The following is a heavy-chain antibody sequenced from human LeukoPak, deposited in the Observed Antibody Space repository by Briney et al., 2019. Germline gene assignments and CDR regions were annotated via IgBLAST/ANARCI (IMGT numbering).Heavy chain of an antibody. CDR1: GGSFSDSY. Sequence: PSETLSLTRAVYGGSFSDSYCSWIRQPPGKGLEWIGEINHSGSTNFNPSLKSRVTISVDTSKNQFSLKLSSVTAADTAVYYCARGGYTYGYCYWGQGTLVTVSS. CDR2: INHSGST. D-gene: IGHD5-18*01. J-gene: IGHJ4*02. V-gene: IGHV4-34*01. CDR3: ARGGYTYGYCY.